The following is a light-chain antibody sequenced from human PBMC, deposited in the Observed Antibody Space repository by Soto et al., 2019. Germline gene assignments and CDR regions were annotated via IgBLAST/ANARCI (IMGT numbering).Light chain of an antibody. V-gene: IGLV2-8*01. CDR3: GSYAGSNNFYV. Sequence: QSVLTQPPSASGSPGQSVTISCTGTSSDVGGYNYVSWYQQHPGKAPKLMIFEVSKRPSGVPDRFSGSKSGNTASLTVSGLQAEDEAHYYCGSYAGSNNFYVFGTGTKVTVL. CDR2: EVS. J-gene: IGLJ1*01. CDR1: SSDVGGYNY.